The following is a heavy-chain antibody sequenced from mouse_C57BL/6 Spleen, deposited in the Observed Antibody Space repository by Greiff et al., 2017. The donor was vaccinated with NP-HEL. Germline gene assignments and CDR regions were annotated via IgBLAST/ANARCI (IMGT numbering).Heavy chain of an antibody. CDR2: INPNNGGT. CDR3: ARVTVDDYYAMDY. J-gene: IGHJ4*01. Sequence: EVQLQQSGPELVKPGASVKILCKASGYTFTDYDMAWVKQSHGKSPEWIGDINPNNGGTIYNQKFKGKATLTVDKSSSTAYTELRRLTSEYTEVYYCARVTVDDYYAMDYWGQGTTVTVSS. CDR1: GYTFTDYD. V-gene: IGHV1-18*01.